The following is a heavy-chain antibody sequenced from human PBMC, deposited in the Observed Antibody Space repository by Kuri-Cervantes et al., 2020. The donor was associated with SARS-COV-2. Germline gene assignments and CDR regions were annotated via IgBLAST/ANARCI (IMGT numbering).Heavy chain of an antibody. V-gene: IGHV3-30*02. CDR2: IRYDGSNK. Sequence: GESLKISCAASGFTFSSYGMHWVRQAPGKGLEWVAFIRYDGSNKYYADSVKGRFTISRDNAKNSLYLQMNSLRAEDTAVYYCARGISYSGYDLHYWGQGTLVTVSS. J-gene: IGHJ4*02. D-gene: IGHD5-12*01. CDR3: ARGISYSGYDLHY. CDR1: GFTFSSYG.